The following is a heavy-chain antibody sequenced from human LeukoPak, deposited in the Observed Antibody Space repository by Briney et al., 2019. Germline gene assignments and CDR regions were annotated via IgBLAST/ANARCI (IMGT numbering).Heavy chain of an antibody. CDR1: GYTFTGYY. CDR3: ARDVTIGGSWFDP. V-gene: IGHV1-2*02. J-gene: IGHJ5*02. Sequence: ASVKVSCKASGYTFTGYYMHWVRQSPGQGLEWMGWINPNSGGTNYAQKFQGRVTMTRDTSISTAYMELSRLRSDDTAVYYCARDVTIGGSWFDPWGQGTLVTVSS. CDR2: INPNSGGT. D-gene: IGHD3-16*01.